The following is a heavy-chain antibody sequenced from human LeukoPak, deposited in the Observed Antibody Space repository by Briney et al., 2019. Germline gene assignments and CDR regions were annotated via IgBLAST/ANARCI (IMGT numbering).Heavy chain of an antibody. CDR3: ARAKDGYKELFDY. D-gene: IGHD5-24*01. CDR2: INSDGSST. J-gene: IGHJ4*02. V-gene: IGHV3-74*01. CDR1: GFTFSSYW. Sequence: QTGGSLRLSCAASGFTFSSYWMHWVRQAPGKGLVWVSRINSDGSSTSYADSVKGRFTISRDNAKNTLYLQMNSLRAEDTAVYYCARAKDGYKELFDYWGQGTLVTVSS.